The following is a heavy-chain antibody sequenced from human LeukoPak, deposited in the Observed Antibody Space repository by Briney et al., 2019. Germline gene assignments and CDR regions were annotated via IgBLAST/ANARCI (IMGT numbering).Heavy chain of an antibody. D-gene: IGHD1-1*01. CDR3: ARLTGTTGFDY. Sequence: GGSLRLSCAASGFPFSSYWMSWVRQAPGKGLEWVANIQQDESDKYYVDSVKGRFTISRDNAKNSLYLQLNSLRADDTAVYYCARLTGTTGFDYWGQGTLVTVSS. CDR1: GFPFSSYW. V-gene: IGHV3-7*01. J-gene: IGHJ4*02. CDR2: IQQDESDK.